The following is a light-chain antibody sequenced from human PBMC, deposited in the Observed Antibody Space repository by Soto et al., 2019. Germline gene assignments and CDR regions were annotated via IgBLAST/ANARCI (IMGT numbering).Light chain of an antibody. CDR2: EGT. V-gene: IGLV2-23*03. J-gene: IGLJ2*01. CDR1: ISDVGSYNL. CDR3: CSYAGSRNVV. Sequence: QSALTQPASVSGSPGQSITISCTGTISDVGSYNLVSWYQQYPGKAPKLLIYEGTERPSGLSNRFSGSKSANTASLTISGLQAEDEADYYCCSYAGSRNVVFGGGTKVTVL.